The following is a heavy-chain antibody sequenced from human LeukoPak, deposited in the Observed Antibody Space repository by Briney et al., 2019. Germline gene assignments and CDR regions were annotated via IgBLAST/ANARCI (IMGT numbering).Heavy chain of an antibody. CDR2: IYHSGST. CDR3: ARAGPTYDFWSGYPNWFDP. CDR1: GGSISSGGYS. J-gene: IGHJ5*02. Sequence: PSETLSLTCAVSGGSISSGGYSWSWIRQPPGKGLEWIGYIYHSGSTYYNPSLKSRVTISVDRSKNQFSLKLSSVTAADTAVYYCARAGPTYDFWSGYPNWFDPWGQGTLVTVSS. D-gene: IGHD3-3*01. V-gene: IGHV4-30-2*01.